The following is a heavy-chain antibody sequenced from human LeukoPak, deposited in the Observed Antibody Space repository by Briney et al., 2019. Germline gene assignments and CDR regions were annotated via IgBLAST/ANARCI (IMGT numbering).Heavy chain of an antibody. CDR2: ISYDGSNE. D-gene: IGHD3-22*01. Sequence: GGSLRLSCAASGFTFSSYGMHWVRQAPGKGLEWVAVISYDGSNEYYADSVKGRFTISRDNSKNTLYLQMNSLRAEDTAVYYCAKNYDSSGYYLGWFDPWGQGTLVTVSS. CDR3: AKNYDSSGYYLGWFDP. J-gene: IGHJ5*02. CDR1: GFTFSSYG. V-gene: IGHV3-30*18.